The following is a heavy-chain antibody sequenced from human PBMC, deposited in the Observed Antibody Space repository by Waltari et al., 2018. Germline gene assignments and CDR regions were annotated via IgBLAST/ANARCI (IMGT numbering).Heavy chain of an antibody. CDR3: ARDVPPATAGTMFDY. V-gene: IGHV3-23*01. D-gene: IGHD6-19*01. CDR2: ITGIGNI. CDR1: GFTLRAHA. Sequence: EVQLLESGGGLVQPGGSLRLSCEVSGFTLRAHAISWVRQPPGKGLEGGSAITGIGNIHSADAGGGRFTISRDISQNTVFLQLSSLRAEDTALYYCARDVPPATAGTMFDYRGRGTLVTVSS. J-gene: IGHJ4*02.